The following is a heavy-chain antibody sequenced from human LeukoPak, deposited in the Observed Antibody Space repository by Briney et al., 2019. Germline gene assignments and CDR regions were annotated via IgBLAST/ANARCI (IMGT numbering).Heavy chain of an antibody. CDR2: INPSGGST. CDR1: GYTFTSYY. D-gene: IGHD5-24*01. J-gene: IGHJ4*02. Sequence: GAPVKVSCKASGYTFTSYYMHWVRQAPGQGLEWMGIINPSGGSTSYAQKFQGRVTMTRNTSISTAYMELSSLRSEDTAVYYCARGASKMATLDYWGQGTLVTVSS. CDR3: ARGASKMATLDY. V-gene: IGHV1-46*01.